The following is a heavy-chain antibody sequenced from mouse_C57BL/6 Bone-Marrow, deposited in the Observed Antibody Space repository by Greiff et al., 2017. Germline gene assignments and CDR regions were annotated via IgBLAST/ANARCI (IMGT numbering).Heavy chain of an antibody. CDR3: VRWLYDYDEGFAY. CDR1: GFTFNTYA. D-gene: IGHD2-4*01. CDR2: LRSKSSNYAT. J-gene: IGHJ3*01. Sequence: DAGGGLVQPKGSLKLSCAASGFTFNTYAMHWVRQAPGKGLEWVARLRSKSSNYATYYADSVKDRFTISRDDSQSMLYLQMNNLKTEDTAMYYCVRWLYDYDEGFAYWGQGTLVTVSA. V-gene: IGHV10-3*01.